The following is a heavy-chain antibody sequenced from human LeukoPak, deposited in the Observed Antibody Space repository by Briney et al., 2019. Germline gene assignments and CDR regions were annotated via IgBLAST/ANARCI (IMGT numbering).Heavy chain of an antibody. CDR2: INPNSGGT. Sequence: APVKVSCKASGYTLTRHYIHWGRQAPGQRLEGMGWINPNSGGTNYAQKFQGRVTMTRDTSISTAYMELSRLRSDDTAVYYCARFGIGELLMYFDYWGQGTLVTVSS. J-gene: IGHJ4*02. CDR1: GYTLTRHY. V-gene: IGHV1-2*02. D-gene: IGHD1-26*01. CDR3: ARFGIGELLMYFDY.